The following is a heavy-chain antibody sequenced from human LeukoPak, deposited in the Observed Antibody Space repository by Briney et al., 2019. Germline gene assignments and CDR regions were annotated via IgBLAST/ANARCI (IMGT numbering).Heavy chain of an antibody. V-gene: IGHV4-31*03. CDR1: GGSISSGGYY. J-gene: IGHJ4*02. CDR3: ASVRSGGYYGPFDY. D-gene: IGHD3-3*01. CDR2: IYYSGIT. Sequence: SETLSLTCTVSGGSISSGGYYWSWIRQHPGKGLGWIVYIYYSGITYYNPSLKSRVTMSVDTSKNQFSLKLSSVTAADTAVYYCASVRSGGYYGPFDYWGQGTLVTVSS.